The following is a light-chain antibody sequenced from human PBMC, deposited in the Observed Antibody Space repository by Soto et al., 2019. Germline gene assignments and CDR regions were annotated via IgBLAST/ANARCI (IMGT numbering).Light chain of an antibody. CDR1: KSVSDF. CDR3: QQYVASPRT. CDR2: GTS. V-gene: IGKV3-15*01. Sequence: ITHPPPTVSAAPGQTATLSCRSRKSVSDFLAWYQQRPGQAPRLLIHGTSTRATGFPDRFSGSGSGTEFTLPISRLQSEDFAVYYCQQYVASPRTFGQGTKVDI. J-gene: IGKJ1*01.